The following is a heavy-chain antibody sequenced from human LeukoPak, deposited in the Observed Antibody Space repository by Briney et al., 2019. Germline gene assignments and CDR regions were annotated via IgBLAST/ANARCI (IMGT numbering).Heavy chain of an antibody. CDR3: ARRLVVVTATYYYYYMDV. D-gene: IGHD2-21*02. CDR2: ISSNGGST. J-gene: IGHJ6*03. V-gene: IGHV3-64*01. CDR1: GFTFSSYA. Sequence: GGSLRLSCAASGFTFSSYAMHWVRQAPGKGLEYVSAISSNGGSTYYANSVKGRFTISRDNSKNTLYLQMGSLRAEDMAVYYCARRLVVVTATYYYYYMDVWGKGTTVTVSS.